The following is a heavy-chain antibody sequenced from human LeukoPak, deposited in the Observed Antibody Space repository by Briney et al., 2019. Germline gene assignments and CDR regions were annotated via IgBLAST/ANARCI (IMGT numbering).Heavy chain of an antibody. CDR3: AKDADYFYYYGMDV. CDR2: ISGEGGST. Sequence: GGSLRLSCAASGFTFSSYSMNWVRQAPVKGLEWVSLISGEGGSTYYADSVKGRFTISRDNSKNSLYLQMNSLRAEDTALYYCAKDADYFYYYGMDVWGQGTTVTVSS. CDR1: GFTFSSYS. V-gene: IGHV3-43*02. J-gene: IGHJ6*02.